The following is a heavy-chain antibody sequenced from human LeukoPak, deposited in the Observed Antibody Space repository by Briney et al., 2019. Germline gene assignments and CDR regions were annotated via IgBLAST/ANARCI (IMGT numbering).Heavy chain of an antibody. CDR2: IKQDGSEK. Sequence: PGGSLRLSCAASGFTFSSYWKSWVRQAPGKGLEWVANIKQDGSEKYYVDSVKGRFTISRDNAKNSLYLQMNSLRAEDTAVYYCARAQYCSGGSCYYFDYWGQGTLVTVSS. J-gene: IGHJ4*02. CDR1: GFTFSSYW. V-gene: IGHV3-7*03. CDR3: ARAQYCSGGSCYYFDY. D-gene: IGHD2-15*01.